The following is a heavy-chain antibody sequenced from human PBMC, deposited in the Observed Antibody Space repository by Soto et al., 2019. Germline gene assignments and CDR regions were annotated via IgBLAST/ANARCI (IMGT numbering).Heavy chain of an antibody. V-gene: IGHV3-11*06. CDR1: GFTFSDYY. D-gene: IGHD3-22*01. CDR2: ISSSSSYT. J-gene: IGHJ6*02. CDR3: ARDWGYYDSSGYYYSDGMDV. Sequence: GGSLRLSCAASGFTFSDYYMSWIRQAPGKGLEWVSYISSSSSYTNYADSVKGRFTISRDNAKNSLYLQMNSLRAEDTAVYYCARDWGYYDSSGYYYSDGMDVWGQGTTVTVSS.